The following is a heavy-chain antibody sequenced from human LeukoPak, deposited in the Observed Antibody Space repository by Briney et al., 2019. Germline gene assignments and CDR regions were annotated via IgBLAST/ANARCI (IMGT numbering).Heavy chain of an antibody. V-gene: IGHV3-74*01. CDR1: GFTFSSYW. Sequence: GGSLRLSCVASGFTFSSYWMYWVRQDPGKGLVWVSGMKGDGRDITYADSVKGRFTISRDNAKNTVYLQMNSLRAEDTGVYYCARDLRAPPGYWGQGTLVTVSS. D-gene: IGHD7-27*01. CDR2: MKGDGRDI. J-gene: IGHJ4*02. CDR3: ARDLRAPPGY.